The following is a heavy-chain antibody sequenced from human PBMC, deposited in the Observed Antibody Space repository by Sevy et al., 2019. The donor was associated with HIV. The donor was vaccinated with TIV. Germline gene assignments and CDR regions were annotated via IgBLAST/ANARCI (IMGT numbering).Heavy chain of an antibody. Sequence: GGSLRLSCIASGFTFSRSSMNWVRQAPGKGLEWVSSISSSSNYIYYADSMKGRFTISRDNAKNSLYLQMNSLRAEDTAVYYCAGDRREMVKGAEASFNIWGKGTMFTVSS. J-gene: IGHJ3*02. D-gene: IGHD3-10*01. CDR1: GFTFSRSS. CDR3: AGDRREMVKGAEASFNI. V-gene: IGHV3-21*01. CDR2: ISSSSNYI.